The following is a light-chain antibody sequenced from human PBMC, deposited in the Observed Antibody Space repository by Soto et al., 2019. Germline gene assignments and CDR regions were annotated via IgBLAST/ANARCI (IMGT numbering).Light chain of an antibody. Sequence: EIVLTQSPGTLSLSPGERATLSCRASQSISTYLAWYQQKPGQAPRLLIHSASSRATGIPDRFSGSGSGTDFTLTISRLEPEDFAVYYCQQYSSSPLTFGGGTKVDIK. V-gene: IGKV3-20*01. J-gene: IGKJ4*01. CDR3: QQYSSSPLT. CDR1: QSISTY. CDR2: SAS.